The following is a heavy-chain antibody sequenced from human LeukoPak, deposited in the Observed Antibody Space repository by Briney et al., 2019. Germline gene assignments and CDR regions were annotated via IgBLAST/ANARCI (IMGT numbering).Heavy chain of an antibody. CDR2: ISSSSSTI. J-gene: IGHJ4*02. CDR1: GFTFSSYS. V-gene: IGHV3-48*01. D-gene: IGHD2-15*01. CDR3: ARDSGGGRPPFDY. Sequence: GSLRLSCAASGFTFSSYSMNWVRQAPGKGLEWVSYISSSSSTIYYADSVKGRFTISRDNAKNSLCLQMNSLRAEDTAVYYCARDSGGGRPPFDYWGQGTLVTVSS.